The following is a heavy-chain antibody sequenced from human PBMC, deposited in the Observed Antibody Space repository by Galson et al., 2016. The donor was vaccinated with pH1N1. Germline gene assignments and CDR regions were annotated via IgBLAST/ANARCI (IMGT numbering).Heavy chain of an antibody. CDR2: IDWDDEK. Sequence: PALVKPTQTLTLTCTFSGISDMRVSWFRQPPGKALEWLARIDWDDEKFYSPSLKTRLTIPKDTSRTQVVLIMTNMAPVETATYYCAHQPSGEGFAPWGQGILVTVSS. CDR1: GISDMR. CDR3: AHQPSGEGFAP. D-gene: IGHD3-16*01. V-gene: IGHV2-70*04. J-gene: IGHJ5*01.